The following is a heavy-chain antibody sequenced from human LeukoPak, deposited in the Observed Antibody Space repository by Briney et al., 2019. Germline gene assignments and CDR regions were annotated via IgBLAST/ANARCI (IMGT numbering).Heavy chain of an antibody. Sequence: GGSLRLSCAASGFTFDDYGMSWVRQAPGKGLEWVSGINWNGGSTGYADSVKGRFTISRDNAKNSLYLQMNSLRAEDTALYHCARYNSGSYSNAFDIWGQGTMVTVSS. CDR2: INWNGGST. CDR1: GFTFDDYG. D-gene: IGHD1-26*01. CDR3: ARYNSGSYSNAFDI. V-gene: IGHV3-20*01. J-gene: IGHJ3*02.